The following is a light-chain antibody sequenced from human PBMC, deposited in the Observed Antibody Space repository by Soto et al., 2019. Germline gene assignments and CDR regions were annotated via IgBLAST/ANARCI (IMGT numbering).Light chain of an antibody. V-gene: IGKV3-11*01. Sequence: EIAMTQSPTTLSVSAGKIATLSSRASQGVSSNLAWYQQKPGQAPRLLIYDASHRATGIPVRFSGSGSESDFTLTISSLEPEDFAVYYCQQRSYPITFGQGTRLEIK. CDR1: QGVSSN. CDR3: QQRSYPIT. J-gene: IGKJ5*01. CDR2: DAS.